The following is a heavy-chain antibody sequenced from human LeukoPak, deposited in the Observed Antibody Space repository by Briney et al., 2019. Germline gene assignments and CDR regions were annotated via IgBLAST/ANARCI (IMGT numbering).Heavy chain of an antibody. CDR1: GFPFSSYE. V-gene: IGHV3-48*03. CDR2: ISSSGSTI. CDR3: ARGGGMVTVDY. J-gene: IGHJ4*02. D-gene: IGHD5-18*01. Sequence: GGSLRLSCAASGFPFSSYEMNWVRQAPGKGLEWVSYISSSGSTIYYADSVKGRFTISRDNAKNSLYLQMNSLRAEDTAVYYCARGGGMVTVDYWGQGTLVTVSS.